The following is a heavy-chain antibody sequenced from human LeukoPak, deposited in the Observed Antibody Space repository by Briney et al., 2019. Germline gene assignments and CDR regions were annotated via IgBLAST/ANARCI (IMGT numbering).Heavy chain of an antibody. J-gene: IGHJ3*02. V-gene: IGHV1-69*05. Sequence: SVKVSCKASGGTFSSYAISWVRQAPGQGLEWMGGIIPIFGTANYAQKFQGRVTITTDESTSTAYMELSSLRSEDTAVYYCARREAVAGTYAFDIWGQGTMVTVSS. CDR1: GGTFSSYA. D-gene: IGHD6-19*01. CDR2: IIPIFGTA. CDR3: ARREAVAGTYAFDI.